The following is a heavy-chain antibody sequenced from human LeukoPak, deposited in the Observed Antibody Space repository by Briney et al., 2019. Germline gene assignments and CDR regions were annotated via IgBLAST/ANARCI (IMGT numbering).Heavy chain of an antibody. D-gene: IGHD3-10*02. V-gene: IGHV3-30*02. CDR1: GLTFSSYA. J-gene: IGHJ6*04. Sequence: GGSLRLSCAASGLTFSSYAMSWVRQAPGKGLEWVAFIRYDGSKKYYVDSVKGRFTISRDNSKNTLYPQMNSLRAEDTAVYYCAELGITMIGGVWGKGTTVTISS. CDR2: IRYDGSKK. CDR3: AELGITMIGGV.